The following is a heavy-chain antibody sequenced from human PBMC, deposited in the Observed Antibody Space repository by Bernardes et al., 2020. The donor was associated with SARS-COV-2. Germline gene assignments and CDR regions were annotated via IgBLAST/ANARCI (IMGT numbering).Heavy chain of an antibody. J-gene: IGHJ6*02. V-gene: IGHV3-7*03. CDR2: IKEDGSEK. Sequence: GGSLRLSCAASGFTFSSYWMSWVRQAPGKGLEWVANIKEDGSEKNYVDSVKGRFSISRDNAKNSLYLQMNSLRAEDTAVFYCARSAGMDVWGQGTMVTVSS. CDR1: GFTFSSYW. CDR3: ARSAGMDV.